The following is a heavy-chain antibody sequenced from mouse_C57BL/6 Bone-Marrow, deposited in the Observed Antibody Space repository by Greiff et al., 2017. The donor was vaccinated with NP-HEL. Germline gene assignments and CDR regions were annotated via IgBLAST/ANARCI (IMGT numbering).Heavy chain of an antibody. CDR2: IHPNSGST. CDR1: GYTFTSYW. D-gene: IGHD1-1*01. Sequence: QVQLQQPGAELVKPGASVKLSCKASGYTFTSYWMHWVKQRPGQGLEWIGMIHPNSGSTNYNEKFQSKATLTVDKSSSTASMQLSSLTSEDSAVYYGASGTTVVSIYYYFDVWGTGTTVTVTS. J-gene: IGHJ1*03. V-gene: IGHV1-64*01. CDR3: ASGTTVVSIYYYFDV.